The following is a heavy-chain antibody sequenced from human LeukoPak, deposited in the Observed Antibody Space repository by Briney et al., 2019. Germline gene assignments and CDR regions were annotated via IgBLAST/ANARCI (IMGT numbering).Heavy chain of an antibody. J-gene: IGHJ3*02. Sequence: PGGSLRLSCSASGFTFSISAMNWVRQAPGKGLEWVSSINNVASHIYYADSVKGRFTISRDDAKNSLYLQMNSLRAEDTAVYYCARDSPIVVVPAAIYGAFDIWGQGTMVTVSS. D-gene: IGHD2-2*02. CDR3: ARDSPIVVVPAAIYGAFDI. V-gene: IGHV3-21*01. CDR1: GFTFSISA. CDR2: INNVASHI.